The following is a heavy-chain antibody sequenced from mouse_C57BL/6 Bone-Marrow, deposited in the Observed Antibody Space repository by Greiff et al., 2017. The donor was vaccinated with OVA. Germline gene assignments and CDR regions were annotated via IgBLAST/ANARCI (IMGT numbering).Heavy chain of an antibody. V-gene: IGHV1-42*01. D-gene: IGHD2-2*01. J-gene: IGHJ1*03. CDR1: GYSFTGYY. CDR3: AREGYYWYFDV. CDR2: INPSTGGT. Sequence: VQLQQSGPELVNPGASVKISCKASGYSFTGYYMNWVKQSPEKSLEWIGEINPSTGGTTYNQKFKAKATLTVDKSSSTAYMQLKSLTSEDSAVYYCAREGYYWYFDVWGTGTTVTVSS.